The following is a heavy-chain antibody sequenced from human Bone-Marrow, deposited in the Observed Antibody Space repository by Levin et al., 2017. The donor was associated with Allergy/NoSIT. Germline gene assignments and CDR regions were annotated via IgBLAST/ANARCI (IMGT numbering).Heavy chain of an antibody. CDR3: ARCGVGLDSGDYPFDF. V-gene: IGHV3-48*02. CDR2: ISSSSTTI. Sequence: GGSLRLSCAASEFTFSSYSMNWVRQAPGKGLDWISYISSSSTTIYYADSVKGRFTISRDNAKNSLYLQMNSLRDEDTAVYYCARCGVGLDSGDYPFDFWGQGTLVTVSS. J-gene: IGHJ4*02. CDR1: EFTFSSYS. D-gene: IGHD3-22*01.